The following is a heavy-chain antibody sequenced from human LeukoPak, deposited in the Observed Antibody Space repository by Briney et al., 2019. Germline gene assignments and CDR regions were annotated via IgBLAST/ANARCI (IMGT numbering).Heavy chain of an antibody. J-gene: IGHJ4*02. D-gene: IGHD4-17*01. CDR3: ARGDYGGNPPDY. V-gene: IGHV3-33*01. Sequence: GGSLRLSCAASGFTFSSYGMHWVRQAPGKGLEWVAVIRYDGSNKYYADSVKGRFTISRDNSKNTLYLQMNSLRAEDTAVYYCARGDYGGNPPDYWGQGTLVTVSS. CDR2: IRYDGSNK. CDR1: GFTFSSYG.